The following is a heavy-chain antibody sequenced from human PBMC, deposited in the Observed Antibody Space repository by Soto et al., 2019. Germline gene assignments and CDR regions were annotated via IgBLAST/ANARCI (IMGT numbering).Heavy chain of an antibody. CDR3: ARYYDSSGYYYFDY. V-gene: IGHV4-61*05. CDR1: GGSLRGNSYY. J-gene: IGHJ4*02. D-gene: IGHD3-22*01. Sequence: SETLSLTCTVSGGSLRGNSYYWSWIRQSPGKGLEWIGYTYYSGSTNYNPSLNSRVTISVDMSQNQFSLKLSSVTAADTAVYYCARYYDSSGYYYFDYWGQGTLVTVSS. CDR2: TYYSGST.